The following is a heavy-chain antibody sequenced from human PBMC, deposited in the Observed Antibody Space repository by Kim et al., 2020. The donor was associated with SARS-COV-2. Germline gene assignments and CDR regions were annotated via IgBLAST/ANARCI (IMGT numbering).Heavy chain of an antibody. V-gene: IGHV4-39*01. CDR2: YYIGST. D-gene: IGHD5-12*01. CDR3: ASSPGS. Sequence: YYIGSTYYNPTLKSRGTISVDTSKDQFSLKLSSVTASDTAVYYCASSPGSWGQGTLVTVSS. J-gene: IGHJ5*02.